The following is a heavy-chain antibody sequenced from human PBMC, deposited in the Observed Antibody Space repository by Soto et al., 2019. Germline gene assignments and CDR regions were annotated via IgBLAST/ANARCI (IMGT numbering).Heavy chain of an antibody. Sequence: PGGSLRLSCAASGFTFSNAWMNWVRQAPGKGLEWVGRIKSKTDGGTTDYAAPVKGSFTISRDDSKNTLYLQMNSLKTEDTAVYHCTRYGSGSYYNGNDYWGQGTLVTVSS. D-gene: IGHD3-10*01. CDR1: GFTFSNAW. J-gene: IGHJ4*02. CDR2: IKSKTDGGTT. V-gene: IGHV3-15*07. CDR3: TRYGSGSYYNGNDY.